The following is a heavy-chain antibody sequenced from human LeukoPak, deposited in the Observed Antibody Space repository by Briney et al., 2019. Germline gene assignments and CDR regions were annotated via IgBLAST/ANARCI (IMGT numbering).Heavy chain of an antibody. Sequence: GGSLRLSCAASGFTFSSYAMSWVRQAPGKGLEWVSAISGSGGSTYYADSVKGRFTISRDNSKNTLYLQMNNLRAEDTAVYYCAKHPYDSSGYYIDYWGQGTLVTVSS. CDR1: GFTFSSYA. CDR3: AKHPYDSSGYYIDY. D-gene: IGHD3-22*01. J-gene: IGHJ4*02. CDR2: ISGSGGST. V-gene: IGHV3-23*01.